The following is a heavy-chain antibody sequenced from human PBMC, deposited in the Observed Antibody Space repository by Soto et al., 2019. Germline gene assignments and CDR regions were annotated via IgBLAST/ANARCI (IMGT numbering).Heavy chain of an antibody. CDR2: INPNSGGT. J-gene: IGHJ4*02. Sequence: ASVKVSCKASGYTFTGYYMHWVRQAPGQGVEWMGWINPNSGGTNYAQKFQGRVTMTRDTSISTAYMELSRLRSDDTAVYYCARWGYCSSTSCYTSEYYFDYWGQGTLVTVSS. CDR1: GYTFTGYY. D-gene: IGHD2-2*02. CDR3: ARWGYCSSTSCYTSEYYFDY. V-gene: IGHV1-2*02.